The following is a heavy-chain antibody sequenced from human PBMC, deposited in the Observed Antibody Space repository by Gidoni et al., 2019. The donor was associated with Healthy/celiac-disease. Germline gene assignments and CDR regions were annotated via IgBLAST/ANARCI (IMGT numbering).Heavy chain of an antibody. CDR3: ARDYGDYIPFDY. CDR2: ISGSGGST. D-gene: IGHD4-17*01. J-gene: IGHJ4*02. CDR1: GFTFSSYA. Sequence: EVQLLESWGGLVQPGGSLRLSCAASGFTFSSYAMSWVRQAPGEGLEWVSAISGSGGSTYYADSVKGRFTISRDNSKNTLYLQMNSLRAEDTAVYYCARDYGDYIPFDYWGQGTLVTVSS. V-gene: IGHV3-23*01.